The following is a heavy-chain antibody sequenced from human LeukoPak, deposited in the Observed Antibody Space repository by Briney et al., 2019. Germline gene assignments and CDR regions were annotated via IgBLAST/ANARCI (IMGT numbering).Heavy chain of an antibody. J-gene: IGHJ4*02. CDR3: AKALLAVAGSMDFDY. D-gene: IGHD6-19*01. V-gene: IGHV3-23*01. Sequence: PGGSLRLSCAASGFTFSNYAMSWVRQAPGKGLEWVSAISGSGGSTYYADSVKGRFTISRDNSKNTLCLQMNSLRAEDTAVYYCAKALLAVAGSMDFDYWGQGTLVTVSS. CDR2: ISGSGGST. CDR1: GFTFSNYA.